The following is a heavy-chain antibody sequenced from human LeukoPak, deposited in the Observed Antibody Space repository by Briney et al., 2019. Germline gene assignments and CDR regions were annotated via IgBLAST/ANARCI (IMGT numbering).Heavy chain of an antibody. J-gene: IGHJ4*02. V-gene: IGHV1-2*02. CDR2: INPNSGGT. CDR1: GYTFTGYY. CDR3: ARSRITMVRGVSKNFDY. D-gene: IGHD3-10*01. Sequence: ASVKVSCKASGYTFTGYYMHWVRQAPGQGLEWMGWINPNSGGTNYAQKFQGRVTMTRDTSISTAYMELSRLRSDDTAVYYCARSRITMVRGVSKNFDYWGQGTLVTVSS.